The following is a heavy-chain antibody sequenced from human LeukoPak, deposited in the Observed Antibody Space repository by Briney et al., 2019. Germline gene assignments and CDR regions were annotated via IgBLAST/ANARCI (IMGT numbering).Heavy chain of an antibody. J-gene: IGHJ4*02. CDR3: ARESAVDRGLFDY. V-gene: IGHV4-30-4*01. CDR2: IYYSGST. Sequence: SQTLSLTCTVSGGSISSGDYYWSWIRQPPGKGLEWIGYIYYSGSTYYNPSLKSRVTISVDTSKNQFSLKLSSVTAADTAVYYCARESAVDRGLFDYWGQGTLVTVSS. D-gene: IGHD5-24*01. CDR1: GGSISSGDYY.